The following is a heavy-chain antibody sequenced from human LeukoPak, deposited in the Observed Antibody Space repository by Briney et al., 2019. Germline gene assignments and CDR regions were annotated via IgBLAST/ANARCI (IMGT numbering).Heavy chain of an antibody. CDR2: IYYSGSI. CDR3: ARDLYDSSVYHWFDP. Sequence: SETLSLTCTVSGGSITSYYWSWIRQPPGKGLEWIGHIYYSGSINYNPPLKSRVTISVDTSKNQFSLKLSAVTAADTAVYYCARDLYDSSVYHWFDPWGQGTLVTVSS. V-gene: IGHV4-59*01. D-gene: IGHD3-22*01. J-gene: IGHJ5*02. CDR1: GGSITSYY.